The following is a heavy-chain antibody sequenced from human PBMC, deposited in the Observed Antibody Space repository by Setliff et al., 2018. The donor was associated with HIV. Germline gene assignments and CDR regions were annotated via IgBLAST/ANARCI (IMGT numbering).Heavy chain of an antibody. V-gene: IGHV4-39*01. J-gene: IGHJ4*02. CDR3: ARQGFVPLGVHQFDS. D-gene: IGHD3-16*01. Sequence: SETLSLTCRVSGGYVSDSSYYWGWIRQAPGKGLEWIGSMYYTESPYYNPSFINRATISIDTSKNQFSRSLRSVTAADSAVYYCARQGFVPLGVHQFDSWGQGTLVTVSS. CDR1: GGYVSDSSYY. CDR2: MYYTESP.